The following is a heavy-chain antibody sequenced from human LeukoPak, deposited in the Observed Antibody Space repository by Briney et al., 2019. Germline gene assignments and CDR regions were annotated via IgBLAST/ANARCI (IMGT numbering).Heavy chain of an antibody. CDR2: IIPILGIA. CDR3: ARLGYCSSTSCSGRDY. D-gene: IGHD2-2*01. V-gene: IGHV1-69*04. Sequence: GSSVKVSCKASGGTFSSYAISWVRQAPGQGLEWMGRIIPILGIANYAQKFQGRVTITADKSTSTAYMELSSLRSEDTAVYYCARLGYCSSTSCSGRDYWGQGTLVTVSS. CDR1: GGTFSSYA. J-gene: IGHJ4*02.